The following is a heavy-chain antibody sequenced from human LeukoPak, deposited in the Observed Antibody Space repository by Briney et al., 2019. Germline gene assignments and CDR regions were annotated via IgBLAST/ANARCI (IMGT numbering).Heavy chain of an antibody. V-gene: IGHV5-51*01. CDR1: GYSFTNFW. J-gene: IGHJ3*02. D-gene: IGHD3-9*01. Sequence: GESLKISCKGSGYSFTNFWIGWVRQMPGEGLEWMGAIYPEDSDTRYSPSFQGQVTISADKSISTAYLQWSSLKASDTAMYYCASHYDILTGSDPNVPIDAFDIWGQGTMVTVSS. CDR2: IYPEDSDT. CDR3: ASHYDILTGSDPNVPIDAFDI.